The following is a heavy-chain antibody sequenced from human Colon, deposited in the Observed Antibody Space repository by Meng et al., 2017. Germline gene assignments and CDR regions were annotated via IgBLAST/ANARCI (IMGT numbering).Heavy chain of an antibody. CDR3: ARVNGDFDEAWFDP. V-gene: IGHV4-61*03. Sequence: PHQRSGPVFGRPSGTLSPTCTGSGAAVSSDSHYWSWIRQSPGKGLEWIGYIYYTGNTNYNPSLASRVSMSLDTSKNHFSLHLTSVTAADTAIYYCARVNGDFDEAWFDPWGQGTLVTVSS. J-gene: IGHJ5*02. D-gene: IGHD4-17*01. CDR1: GAAVSSDSHY. CDR2: IYYTGNT.